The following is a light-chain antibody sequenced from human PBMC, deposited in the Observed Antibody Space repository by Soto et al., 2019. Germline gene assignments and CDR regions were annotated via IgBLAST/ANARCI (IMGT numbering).Light chain of an antibody. Sequence: EIVLTQSPGTLSLSPGERATLSCRASQSVSSSYLAWYQQRPGQPPRLLIYAASSRATGISDRFSGSGSGTDFTLTISRLEPEDFAVYYCQQFGGSPPYTFGQGTKLEIK. J-gene: IGKJ2*01. CDR1: QSVSSSY. CDR2: AAS. CDR3: QQFGGSPPYT. V-gene: IGKV3-20*01.